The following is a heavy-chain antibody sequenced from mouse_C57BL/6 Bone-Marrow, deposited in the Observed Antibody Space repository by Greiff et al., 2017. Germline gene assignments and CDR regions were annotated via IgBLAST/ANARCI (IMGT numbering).Heavy chain of an antibody. D-gene: IGHD2-3*01. CDR1: GFNIKDYY. CDR2: IDPEDGET. J-gene: IGHJ3*01. CDR3: AHLSGFAY. V-gene: IGHV14-2*01. Sequence: EVQLKQSGAELVKPGASVKLSCTASGFNIKDYYMHWVKQRTEQGLEWIGRIDPEDGETKYAPKFPGKATRTTDTSSNTAYLQLSSLTTEDTAVYYCAHLSGFAYWGQGTLVTVSA.